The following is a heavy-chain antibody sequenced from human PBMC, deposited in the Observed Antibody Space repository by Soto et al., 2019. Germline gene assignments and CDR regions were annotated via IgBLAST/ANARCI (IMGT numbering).Heavy chain of an antibody. CDR2: ISYDGSSK. V-gene: IGHV3-30-3*01. J-gene: IGHJ4*02. D-gene: IGHD3-16*01. CDR3: ARAYEGDYFDY. CDR1: GFTFSSYA. Sequence: QVQLVESGGGVVQPGRSLRLSCAASGFTFSSYAMHWVRQAPGKGLEWVAVISYDGSSKYYADSVKGRFTISRDNSKNTLYLQMMSLRAEDTAVYYCARAYEGDYFDYWGQGTLVTVSS.